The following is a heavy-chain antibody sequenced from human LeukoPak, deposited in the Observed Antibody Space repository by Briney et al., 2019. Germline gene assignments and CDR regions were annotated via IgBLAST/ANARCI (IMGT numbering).Heavy chain of an antibody. CDR1: GGSISSGGYY. V-gene: IGHV4-30-2*01. J-gene: IGHJ5*02. CDR2: IYHSGST. CDR3: ARGGQYSYGYHNWFDP. D-gene: IGHD5-18*01. Sequence: SETLSLTCTVSGGSISSGGYYWSWIRQPPGKGLEWIGYIYHSGSTYYNPSLKSRVTISVDRSKNQFSLKLSSVTAADTAVYYCARGGQYSYGYHNWFDPWGQGTLVTVSS.